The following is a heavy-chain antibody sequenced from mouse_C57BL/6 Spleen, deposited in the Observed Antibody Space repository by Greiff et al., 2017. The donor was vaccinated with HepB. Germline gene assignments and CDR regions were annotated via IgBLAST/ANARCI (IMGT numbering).Heavy chain of an antibody. V-gene: IGHV1-42*01. CDR3: APYYGSSYAY. J-gene: IGHJ4*01. CDR2: INPSTCGT. D-gene: IGHD1-1*01. CDR1: GYSFTGYY. Sequence: VHVKQSGPELVKPGASVKISCKASGYSFTGYYMNWVKQSPEKSLEWIGEINPSTCGTTYNQKFKAKATLTVDKSSSTAYMQLKSLTSEDSAVYYCAPYYGSSYAYWGQGTSVTVSS.